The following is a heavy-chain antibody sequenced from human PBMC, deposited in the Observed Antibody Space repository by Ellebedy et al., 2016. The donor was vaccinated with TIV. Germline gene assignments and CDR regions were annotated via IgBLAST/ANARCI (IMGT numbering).Heavy chain of an antibody. J-gene: IGHJ3*02. Sequence: PGGSLRLSCAASGLTFSSHAMSWVRQAPGKGLEWVSSISDSGGNTYYADSVKGRFTISRDNSKNTLYLQMNSLRAEDTAVYYRARDPVGVGPAFDIWGQGTMVTVSS. CDR1: GLTFSSHA. D-gene: IGHD4-23*01. CDR2: ISDSGGNT. CDR3: ARDPVGVGPAFDI. V-gene: IGHV3-23*01.